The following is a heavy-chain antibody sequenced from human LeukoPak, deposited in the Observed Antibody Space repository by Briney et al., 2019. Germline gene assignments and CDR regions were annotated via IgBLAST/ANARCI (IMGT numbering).Heavy chain of an antibody. J-gene: IGHJ4*02. CDR3: AKAPRRYCTNGVCYYFDY. CDR2: IRYDGSNK. CDR1: GFTFSSYG. Sequence: GGSLRLSCAASGFTFSSYGMHWVRQASGKGLEWVAFIRYDGSNKYYAHSVNGRFTISRDNSKDTLYLQMNSLRAEDTAVYYCAKAPRRYCTNGVCYYFDYWGQGTLVTVSS. V-gene: IGHV3-30*02. D-gene: IGHD2-8*01.